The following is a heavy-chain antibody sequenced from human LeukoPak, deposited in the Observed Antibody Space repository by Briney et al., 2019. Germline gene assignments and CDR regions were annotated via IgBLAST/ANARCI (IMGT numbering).Heavy chain of an antibody. V-gene: IGHV3-33*01. Sequence: PGGSLRLSCAASGFTFSSHVMHRVRQAPGKGLERGAVIWYDGANKYYADSVKGRFTISRDNSKNTLYLQMDSLRAEDMAVYYCARVAPIYSSSLYYLDYWGQGTLVTVSS. J-gene: IGHJ4*02. CDR2: IWYDGANK. CDR3: ARVAPIYSSSLYYLDY. CDR1: GFTFSSHV. D-gene: IGHD6-13*01.